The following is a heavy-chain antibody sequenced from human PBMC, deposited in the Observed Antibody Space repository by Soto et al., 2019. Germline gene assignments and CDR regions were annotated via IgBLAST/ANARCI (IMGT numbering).Heavy chain of an antibody. CDR2: IIPIFGTA. D-gene: IGHD1-1*01. V-gene: IGHV1-69*13. J-gene: IGHJ6*02. CDR3: ARPATGTTTQYYYYYYGMDV. CDR1: GGTFSSYA. Sequence: SVKVSCKASGGTFSSYAISWVRQAPGQGLEWMGGIIPIFGTANYAQKFQGRVTITADESTSTACMELSSLRSEDTAVYYCARPATGTTTQYYYYYYGMDVWGQGTTVTVSS.